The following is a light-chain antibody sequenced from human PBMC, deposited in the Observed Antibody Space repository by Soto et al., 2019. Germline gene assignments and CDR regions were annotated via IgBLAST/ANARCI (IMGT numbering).Light chain of an antibody. J-gene: IGKJ4*01. CDR3: QQSNSFTLT. CDR2: AAS. Sequence: DIQMTQSPSSAYSSLGGRVSITCRASQGIRTWLAWYQQKPGKAPKVLIYAASSLQSGVPSRFSDSGSGTDFTLTISSLQNEDSATYDGQQSNSFTLTFGGGTKVDIK. CDR1: QGIRTW. V-gene: IGKV1-12*01.